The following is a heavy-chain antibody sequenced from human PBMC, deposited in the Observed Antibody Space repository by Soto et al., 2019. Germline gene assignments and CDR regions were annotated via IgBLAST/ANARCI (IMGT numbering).Heavy chain of an antibody. D-gene: IGHD4-17*01. Sequence: PGGSLILSCAASGFTFISYWMSWVRQAPGKGLEWVANIKQDASEKWYVDSVKGRFTISRDNAKNSLHLQMNSLRAEDTAVYYCAKATVTDSLSDNWGQGALVTVSS. CDR3: AKATVTDSLSDN. V-gene: IGHV3-7*01. J-gene: IGHJ4*02. CDR1: GFTFISYW. CDR2: IKQDASEK.